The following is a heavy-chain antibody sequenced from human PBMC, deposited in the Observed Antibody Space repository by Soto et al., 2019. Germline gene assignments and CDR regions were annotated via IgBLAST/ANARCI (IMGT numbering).Heavy chain of an antibody. V-gene: IGHV3-30*18. CDR2: ISYDGNNK. Sequence: QVQLVESGGGVVQPGRSLRLSCAASGFTFRTNAMHWVRQAPGKGLEWVAVISYDGNNKDYADSVKGRFTISRDNSKNTLYLQMNSLRAEDTAVYYCAKNGYSSGWYGDYWGQGTLVTVSS. D-gene: IGHD6-19*01. J-gene: IGHJ4*02. CDR3: AKNGYSSGWYGDY. CDR1: GFTFRTNA.